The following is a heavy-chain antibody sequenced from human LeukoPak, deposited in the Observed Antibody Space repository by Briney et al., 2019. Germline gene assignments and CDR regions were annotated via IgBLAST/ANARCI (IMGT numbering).Heavy chain of an antibody. Sequence: AGGSLRLSCAASGFTFSSYSMNWVRQAPGKGLEWVSYISSSSSTIYYADSVKGRFTISRDNAKNSLYLQMNSLRAEDTAVYYCARPLTYGDYGSFDYWGQGTLVTVSS. D-gene: IGHD4-17*01. J-gene: IGHJ4*02. CDR1: GFTFSSYS. V-gene: IGHV3-48*01. CDR3: ARPLTYGDYGSFDY. CDR2: ISSSSSTI.